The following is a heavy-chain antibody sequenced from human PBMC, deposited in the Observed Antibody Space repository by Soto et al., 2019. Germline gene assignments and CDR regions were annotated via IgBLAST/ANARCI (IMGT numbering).Heavy chain of an antibody. J-gene: IGHJ6*02. V-gene: IGHV6-1*01. Sequence: SQTLSLTCAISGYSVSSNSAAWNWIRQSPSRGLEWLGRTYYRSKWYNDYAVSVKSRITINPDTSKNQFSLQLNSVTPEDTAVYYCARDRKWSSGITFYYYYGMDVWGQGTTVTVSS. D-gene: IGHD6-19*01. CDR2: TYYRSKWYN. CDR3: ARDRKWSSGITFYYYYGMDV. CDR1: GYSVSSNSAA.